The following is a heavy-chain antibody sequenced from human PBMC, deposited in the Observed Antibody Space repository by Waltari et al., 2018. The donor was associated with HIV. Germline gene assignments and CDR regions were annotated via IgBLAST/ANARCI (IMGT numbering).Heavy chain of an antibody. Sequence: EGQLVDSGGGLIQPGGSRRLSCPGYGFAVSSDYMSWFRQAPGKGLEWVSILYGDGRTFYADSLKGRVSTSRDNSENTLYLQMNSLRDEDTAVYYCARGVLPNVNDHWGQGTMVTVSS. CDR1: GFAVSSDY. CDR3: ARGVLPNVNDH. J-gene: IGHJ4*02. CDR2: LYGDGRT. V-gene: IGHV3-53*01.